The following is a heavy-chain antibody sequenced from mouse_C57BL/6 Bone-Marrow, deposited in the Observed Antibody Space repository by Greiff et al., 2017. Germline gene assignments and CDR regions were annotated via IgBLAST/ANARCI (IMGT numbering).Heavy chain of an antibody. CDR2: INYDGSST. D-gene: IGHD1-1*01. Sequence: EVKVVESEGGLVQPGRSMKFSCTASGFTFSDYYMAWVRQVPEKGLEWVANINYDGSSTYYLDSLKSRFIISRDNAKNILYLQMSSLTSEAAATYDCARDPFNTTVIAHWYFDVWGTGTTVTVSS. J-gene: IGHJ1*03. CDR1: GFTFSDYY. CDR3: ARDPFNTTVIAHWYFDV. V-gene: IGHV5-16*01.